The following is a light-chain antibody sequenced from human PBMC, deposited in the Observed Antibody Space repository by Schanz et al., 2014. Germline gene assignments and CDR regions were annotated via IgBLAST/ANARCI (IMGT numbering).Light chain of an antibody. CDR3: SSYTSSDNLV. CDR1: SSDLGGYNY. J-gene: IGLJ3*02. CDR2: DVS. Sequence: QSALTQPASVSGSPGQSITISCTGTSSDLGGYNYVSWYQQHPGKAPKLMIYDVSNRPSGVSNRFSGSKSGNTASLTISGLQPEDEADYYCSSYTSSDNLVFGGGTKLTVL. V-gene: IGLV2-14*03.